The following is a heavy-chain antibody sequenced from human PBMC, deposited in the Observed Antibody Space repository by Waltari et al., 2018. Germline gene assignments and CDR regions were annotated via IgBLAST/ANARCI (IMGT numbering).Heavy chain of an antibody. CDR2: IRGSGDKT. J-gene: IGHJ4*02. CDR1: GFTXSLFA. CDR3: VKDTTVRIXXVASDLDX. Sequence: EVQLVESGGXLVQPGGSLXLSCSAXGFTXSLFAMXWXRQVPGKGLDYLSAIRGSGDKTYHXDSARGRFXISRXNAXNTLXXQXNSLRPEXXXVYYXVKDTTVRIXXVASDLDXWSQGTLVTXSS. V-gene: IGHV3-64D*08. D-gene: IGHD1-1*01.